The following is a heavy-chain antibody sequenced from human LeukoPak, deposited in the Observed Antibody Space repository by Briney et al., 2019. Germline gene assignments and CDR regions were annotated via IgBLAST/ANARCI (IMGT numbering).Heavy chain of an antibody. CDR1: GGSISSYY. J-gene: IGHJ4*02. CDR2: IYYSGST. V-gene: IGHV4-59*01. D-gene: IGHD1-26*01. Sequence: SETLSLTCTVSGGSISSYYWSWIRQPPGKGLEWIGYIYYSGSTNYNPSLKSRVTISVDTSKNQFSLKLSSVTAADTAVYYCARGSIVGATPFDYWGQGTLVTVSS. CDR3: ARGSIVGATPFDY.